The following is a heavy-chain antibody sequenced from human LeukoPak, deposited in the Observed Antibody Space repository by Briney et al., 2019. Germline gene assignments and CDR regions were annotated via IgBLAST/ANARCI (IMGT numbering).Heavy chain of an antibody. V-gene: IGHV1-58*02. D-gene: IGHD5/OR15-5a*01. CDR1: GFTFTSSA. J-gene: IGHJ3*02. CDR2: IVVGSGNT. CDR3: AAGSPRSRAFDI. Sequence: GASVKVSCKASGFTFTSSAMQWVRQARGQRLEWIGWIVVGSGNTNYAQKFQERVTVTRDMSTSTAYMELSSLRSEDTAVYYCAAGSPRSRAFDIWGQGTMVTVSS.